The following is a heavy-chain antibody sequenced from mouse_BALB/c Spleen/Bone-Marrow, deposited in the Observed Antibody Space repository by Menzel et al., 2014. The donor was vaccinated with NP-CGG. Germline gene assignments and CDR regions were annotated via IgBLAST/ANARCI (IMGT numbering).Heavy chain of an antibody. CDR2: ISSGGSYT. CDR3: ARKSYYDYDGRPWFAY. V-gene: IGHV5-9-3*01. D-gene: IGHD2-4*01. Sequence: EVQLVESGGGLVKPGGSLKLSCAASGFTFSSYAMSWVRQTPEKRLEWVATISSGGSYTYYPDSVKGRFTIPRDNAKNTLYLQMSSLRSEDTAMYYCARKSYYDYDGRPWFAYWGQGTLVTVS. J-gene: IGHJ3*01. CDR1: GFTFSSYA.